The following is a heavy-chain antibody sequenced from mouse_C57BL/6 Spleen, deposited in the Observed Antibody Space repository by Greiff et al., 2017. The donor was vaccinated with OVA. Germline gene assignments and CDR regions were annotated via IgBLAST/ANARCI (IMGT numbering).Heavy chain of an antibody. CDR3: ARRGNYVEAMDY. Sequence: VQLQQSGPELVKPGASVKISCKASGYTFTDYYMNWVKQSHGKSLEWIGDINPNNGGTSYNQKFKGKATLTVDKSSSTAYMELRSLTSEDSAVYYCARRGNYVEAMDYWGQGTSVTVSS. J-gene: IGHJ4*01. CDR1: GYTFTDYY. CDR2: INPNNGGT. D-gene: IGHD2-1*01. V-gene: IGHV1-26*01.